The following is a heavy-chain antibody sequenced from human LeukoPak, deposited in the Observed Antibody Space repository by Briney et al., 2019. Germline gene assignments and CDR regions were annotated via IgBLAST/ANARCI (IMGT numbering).Heavy chain of an antibody. J-gene: IGHJ6*02. D-gene: IGHD4-17*01. CDR2: ISYDGSNK. CDR3: ATAREDYGDYPYYYGMDV. V-gene: IGHV3-30*03. Sequence: RSLRLSCAASGFTFSSYGMHCVRQAPGKGLEWVAVISYDGSNKYYADSVKGRFTISRDNSKNTLYLQMNSLRAEDTAVYYCATAREDYGDYPYYYGMDVWGQGTTVTVSS. CDR1: GFTFSSYG.